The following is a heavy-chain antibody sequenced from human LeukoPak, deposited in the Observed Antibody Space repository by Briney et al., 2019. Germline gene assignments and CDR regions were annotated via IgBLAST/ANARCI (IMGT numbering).Heavy chain of an antibody. J-gene: IGHJ6*03. CDR3: ARSLSPDIVVVPAAIETADYYYYYMDV. CDR2: IIPIFGTA. D-gene: IGHD2-2*01. V-gene: IGHV1-69*06. CDR1: GCTFSSYA. Sequence: ASVKVSCKASGCTFSSYAISWVRQAPGQGLEWMGRIIPIFGTANYAQKFQGRVTITADKSTSTAYMELSSLRSEDTAVYYCARSLSPDIVVVPAAIETADYYYYYMDVWGKGTTVTVSS.